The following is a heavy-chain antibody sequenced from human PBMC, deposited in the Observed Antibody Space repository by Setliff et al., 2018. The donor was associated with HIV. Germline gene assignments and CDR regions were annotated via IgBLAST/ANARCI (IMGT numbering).Heavy chain of an antibody. Sequence: PSETLSLTCLVSGDSMIPHYWSWIRQPPGRGLEWIGYISNYGSPSYSPSLESRVTILLDTSKNQFSLRMSSVTAADTAVYYCARQVGEGKWYLDSWGHGTLVTVSS. V-gene: IGHV4-59*11. CDR3: ARQVGEGKWYLDS. CDR2: ISNYGSP. CDR1: GDSMIPHY. J-gene: IGHJ4*01. D-gene: IGHD1-26*01.